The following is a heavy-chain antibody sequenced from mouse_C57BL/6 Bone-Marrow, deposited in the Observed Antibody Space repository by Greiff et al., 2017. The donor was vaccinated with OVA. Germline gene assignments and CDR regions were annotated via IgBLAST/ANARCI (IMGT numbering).Heavy chain of an antibody. V-gene: IGHV1-59*01. CDR2: IDPSDSYT. Sequence: QVQLKQSGAELVRPGTSVKLSCKASGYTFTSYWMHWVKQRPGQGLEWIGVIDPSDSYTNYNQKFKGKATLTVDTSSSTAYMQLSSLTSEDSAVYYCASPYSSGYRFAYWGQGTLVTVSA. D-gene: IGHD3-2*02. J-gene: IGHJ3*01. CDR1: GYTFTSYW. CDR3: ASPYSSGYRFAY.